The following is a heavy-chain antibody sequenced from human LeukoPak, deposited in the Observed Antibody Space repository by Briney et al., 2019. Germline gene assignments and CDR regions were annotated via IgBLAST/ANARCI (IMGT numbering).Heavy chain of an antibody. Sequence: PGGSLRLSCAASGFTFSSYAMHWVRQAPGKGLEWVAVISYDGSNKYYADSVKGRFTISRDNSKNTLYLQMNSLRAEDTAVYYCARDRRDGYSKVLDYWGQGTLVTVSS. CDR2: ISYDGSNK. CDR3: ARDRRDGYSKVLDY. V-gene: IGHV3-30-3*01. CDR1: GFTFSSYA. J-gene: IGHJ4*02. D-gene: IGHD5-24*01.